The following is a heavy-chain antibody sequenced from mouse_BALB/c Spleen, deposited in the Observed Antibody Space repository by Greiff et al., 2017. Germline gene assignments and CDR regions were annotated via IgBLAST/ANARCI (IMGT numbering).Heavy chain of an antibody. V-gene: IGHV7-3*02. CDR3: ARDEGYGNSAMDY. J-gene: IGHJ4*01. Sequence: EVKVVESGGGLVQPGGSLRLSCATSGFTFTDYYMSWVRQPPGKALEWLGFIRNKANGYTTEYSASVKGRFTISRDNSQSILYLQMNTLRAEDSATYYCARDEGYGNSAMDYWGQGTSVTVSS. D-gene: IGHD2-10*02. CDR2: IRNKANGYTT. CDR1: GFTFTDYY.